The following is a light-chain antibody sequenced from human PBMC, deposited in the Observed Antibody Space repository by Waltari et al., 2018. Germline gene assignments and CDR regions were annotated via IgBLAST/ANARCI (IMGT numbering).Light chain of an antibody. V-gene: IGKV1-5*03. J-gene: IGKJ3*01. CDR1: QSLNDW. Sequence: DIHMTQPPSTLSASVGDRIPITCRASQSLNDWLAWYQQKPGEAPHLLIYKASTLQTGVPSRFSGTGSGTEYTLTISSFQPDDSATYYCLQHGSFPFTFGPGTHVDIK. CDR2: KAS. CDR3: LQHGSFPFT.